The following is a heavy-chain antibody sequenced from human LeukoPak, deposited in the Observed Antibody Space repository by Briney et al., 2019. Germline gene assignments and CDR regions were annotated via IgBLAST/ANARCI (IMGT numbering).Heavy chain of an antibody. CDR2: ISGSGGST. V-gene: IGHV3-23*01. CDR1: GFTFSSYA. D-gene: IGHD1-26*01. CDR3: ARAIVGATTRSFDY. J-gene: IGHJ4*02. Sequence: GGSLRLSCAASGFTFSSYAMTWVRQAPGKGLEWVSAISGSGGSTYYADSVKGRFSISRGNSRNTLYLQMNSLRAEDTAVFYCARAIVGATTRSFDYWGQGTLVTVSS.